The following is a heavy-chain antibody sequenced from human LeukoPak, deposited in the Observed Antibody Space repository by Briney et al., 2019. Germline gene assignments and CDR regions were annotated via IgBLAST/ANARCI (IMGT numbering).Heavy chain of an antibody. CDR3: TSDRLARGGIDY. Sequence: GGSLRLSCAASGFSFGLAWMSWVRQAPGKGLEWLGRIKSKTDGETVDYPAPVKGRSSISRDDSKNTLYLQINSTTTEATALYYCTSDRLARGGIDYWGQGTLITVSS. CDR2: IKSKTDGETV. J-gene: IGHJ4*02. V-gene: IGHV3-15*05. CDR1: GFSFGLAW. D-gene: IGHD3-10*01.